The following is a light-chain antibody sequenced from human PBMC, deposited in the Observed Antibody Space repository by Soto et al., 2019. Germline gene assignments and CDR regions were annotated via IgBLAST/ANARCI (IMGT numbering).Light chain of an antibody. CDR3: SSYTSSSTYV. V-gene: IGLV2-14*01. J-gene: IGLJ1*01. Sequence: SVLTQPASVSGSPGQSITISCTGTSSDVGGYNHVSWYQQHPGKAPKLMIYEVSNRPSGVSNRFSGSKSDNTASLTISGLQAEDEADYYCSSYTSSSTYVFGTGTKVTVL. CDR1: SSDVGGYNH. CDR2: EVS.